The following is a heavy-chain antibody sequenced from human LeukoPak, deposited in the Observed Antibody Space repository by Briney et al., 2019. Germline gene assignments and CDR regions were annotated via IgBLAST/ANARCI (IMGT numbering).Heavy chain of an antibody. CDR2: IIPILGIA. J-gene: IGHJ6*03. CDR3: ARGSMTTVTTNYYYYMDV. Sequence: SVKVSCKASGGTFISYTISWVRQAPGQGLEWMGRIIPILGIANYAQKFQGRVTITADKSTSTAYMELSSLRSEDTAVYYCARGSMTTVTTNYYYYMDVWGKGTTVTVSS. V-gene: IGHV1-69*02. CDR1: GGTFISYT. D-gene: IGHD4-17*01.